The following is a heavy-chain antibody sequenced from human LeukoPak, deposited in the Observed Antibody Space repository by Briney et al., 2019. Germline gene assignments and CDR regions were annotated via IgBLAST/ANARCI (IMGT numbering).Heavy chain of an antibody. CDR2: IYHSGSS. D-gene: IGHD3-9*01. CDR1: GGSVSSVDYY. J-gene: IGHJ4*02. CDR3: ARVPINDNYFDL. V-gene: IGHV4-30-4*01. Sequence: PSETLSLTCTVSGGSVSSVDYYWSWLRQSPGKGLEWVAYIYHSGSSYYNPSLRSRVTISVDTSKNQFSLKLTSVTAADTAVYFCARVPINDNYFDLWGQGTLVPVSS.